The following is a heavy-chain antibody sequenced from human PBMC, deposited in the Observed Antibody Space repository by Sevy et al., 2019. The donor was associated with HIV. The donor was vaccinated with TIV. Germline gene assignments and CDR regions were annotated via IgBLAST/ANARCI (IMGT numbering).Heavy chain of an antibody. D-gene: IGHD1-20*01. Sequence: GGSVRRSCAASGFAFSSHAMHWVRQAPGKGLEWVAVISYEGTETFYAASVEGGFTISRDNSKNMLSLQINSLRPEDTAVYFCARDGRYRIKWNPHYWGNGTLVTVS. V-gene: IGHV3-30-3*01. CDR3: ARDGRYRIKWNPHY. CDR2: ISYEGTET. CDR1: GFAFSSHA. J-gene: IGHJ4*01.